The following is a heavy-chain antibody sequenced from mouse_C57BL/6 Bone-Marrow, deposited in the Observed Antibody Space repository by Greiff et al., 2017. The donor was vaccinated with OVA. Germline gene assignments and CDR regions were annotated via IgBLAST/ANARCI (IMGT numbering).Heavy chain of an antibody. CDR1: GYTFTSYW. CDR2: IHPNSGST. V-gene: IGHV1-64*01. D-gene: IGHD4-1*01. J-gene: IGHJ4*01. CDR3: ARSLTGTDAMDY. Sequence: QVQLQQSGAELVKPGASVKLSCKASGYTFTSYWMHWVKQRPGQGLEWIGMIHPNSGSTNYNEKFKSKATLTVDKSSSTAYMQLSSLTSEDSAVYYCARSLTGTDAMDYWGQGTSVTVSS.